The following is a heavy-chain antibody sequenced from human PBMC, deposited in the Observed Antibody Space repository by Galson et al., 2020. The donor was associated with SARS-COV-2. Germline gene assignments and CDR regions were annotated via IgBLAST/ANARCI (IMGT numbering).Heavy chain of an antibody. CDR1: GFAFSRYA. V-gene: IGHV3-23*01. CDR2: ISGSGGHT. D-gene: IGHD2-21*02. J-gene: IGHJ4*02. CDR3: ANTAGATIHPDDYDY. Sequence: GESLKISCAASGFAFSRYAMSWVRQAPGKGLEWVSIISGSGGHTYHADSVKGRFTISRDNSRNTLYLQMNSLRVEDTALYYCANTAGATIHPDDYDYWGQGTLVTVSS.